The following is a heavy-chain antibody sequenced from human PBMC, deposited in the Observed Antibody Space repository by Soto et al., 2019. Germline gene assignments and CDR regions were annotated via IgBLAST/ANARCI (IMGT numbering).Heavy chain of an antibody. CDR1: GGTFSSYA. J-gene: IGHJ6*02. Sequence: QVQLVQSGAEVKKPGSSVKVSCKASGGTFSSYAISWVRQAPGQGLEWMGGIIRISDTTNYAQKFQGRVTITADEATSTAYMELSSLRSEDTAVYYCARSQGSSTSLENYYYYYYGMDVWGPGTTVTVSS. D-gene: IGHD2-2*01. CDR3: ARSQGSSTSLENYYYYYYGMDV. V-gene: IGHV1-69*01. CDR2: IIRISDTT.